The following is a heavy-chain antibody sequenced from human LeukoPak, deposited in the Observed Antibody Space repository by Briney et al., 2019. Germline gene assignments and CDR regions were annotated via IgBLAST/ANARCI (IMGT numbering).Heavy chain of an antibody. V-gene: IGHV1-2*02. CDR2: MNPKSPGT. Sequence: GASVKVSCKASGYSFTAYYIHWVRHAPGQGLEWMGWMNPKSPGTNYAQKFQGRVTMTRDTSISTAYMELSSLTSDDSAVYYCARDPAQSYYTDVWGIGTTVTVSS. J-gene: IGHJ6*03. CDR1: GYSFTAYY. CDR3: ARDPAQSYYTDV.